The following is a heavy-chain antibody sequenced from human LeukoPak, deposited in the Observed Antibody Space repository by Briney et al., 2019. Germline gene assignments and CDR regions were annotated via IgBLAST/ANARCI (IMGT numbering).Heavy chain of an antibody. V-gene: IGHV3-15*01. D-gene: IGHD5-24*01. CDR1: GFTLNNAW. J-gene: IGHJ4*02. CDR2: IKRETDGGTI. Sequence: GGSLRLSCAASGFTLNNAWMSWVRQAPGKGLEWLGRIKRETDGGTIDYAAPVKGRFTISRDDSRNTLYLQMNSLRAEDTAVYYCARDLPSVEMATIGTFDYWGQGTLVTVSS. CDR3: ARDLPSVEMATIGTFDY.